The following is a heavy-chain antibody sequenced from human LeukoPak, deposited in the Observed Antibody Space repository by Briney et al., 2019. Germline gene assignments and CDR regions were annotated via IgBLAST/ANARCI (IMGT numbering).Heavy chain of an antibody. CDR1: GFTFSSYS. Sequence: GGSLRLSCAASGFTFSSYSMNWVRQAPGKGLEWVSSISSSSSYIYYADSVKGRFTISRDNAKNSLYLQMNSLRAEDTAVYYCARDYRSGYPDFDYWGQGTLVTVSS. CDR2: ISSSSSYI. CDR3: ARDYRSGYPDFDY. J-gene: IGHJ4*02. D-gene: IGHD3-22*01. V-gene: IGHV3-21*01.